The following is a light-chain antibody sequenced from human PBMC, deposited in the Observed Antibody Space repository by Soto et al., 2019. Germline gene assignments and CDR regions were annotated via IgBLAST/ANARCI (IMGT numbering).Light chain of an antibody. CDR3: QSSDIRNVV. CDR1: GGSIASNY. V-gene: IGLV6-57*02. Sequence: NFMLTQPHSVSESPGKTVTISCTGSGGSIASNYVQWFQQRPGSAPTTVIYEDDQRPSGVPDRFSGSIDSSSNSASLTISGLKTEDEADYYCQSSDIRNVVFGGGTKLTAL. CDR2: EDD. J-gene: IGLJ2*01.